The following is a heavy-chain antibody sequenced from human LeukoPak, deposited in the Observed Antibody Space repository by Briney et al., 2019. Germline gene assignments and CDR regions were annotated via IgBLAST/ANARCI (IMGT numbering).Heavy chain of an antibody. CDR3: AITWDRGSYTPFDY. D-gene: IGHD1-26*01. CDR1: GFTFSSYA. CDR2: ISGSGGST. Sequence: GGSLRLSCAASGFTFSSYAMSWVRQAPGKGLEWVSAISGSGGSTYYADSVKGRFTISRDNSKNTLYLQMNSLRAEDTAVYYCAITWDRGSYTPFDYWGQGTLVTVSS. J-gene: IGHJ4*02. V-gene: IGHV3-23*01.